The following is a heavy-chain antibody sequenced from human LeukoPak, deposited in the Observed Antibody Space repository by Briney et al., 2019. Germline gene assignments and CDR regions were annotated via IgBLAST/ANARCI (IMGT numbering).Heavy chain of an antibody. V-gene: IGHV3-9*01. Sequence: GGPLRLSCAASGFTFDDYAMHWVRQAPGKGLEWVSGISWNSNSIGYADSVKGRFTISRDNAKNSLYLQMNSLRAEDTALYYCAKGGFGEFLHWFDPWGQGTLVTVSS. CDR1: GFTFDDYA. D-gene: IGHD3-10*01. J-gene: IGHJ5*02. CDR2: ISWNSNSI. CDR3: AKGGFGEFLHWFDP.